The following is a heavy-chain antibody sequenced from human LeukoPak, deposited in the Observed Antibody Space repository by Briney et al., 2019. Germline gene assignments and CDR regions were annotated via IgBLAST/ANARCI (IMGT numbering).Heavy chain of an antibody. J-gene: IGHJ4*02. CDR2: IYTSGST. CDR1: GGPISSGSYY. D-gene: IGHD2-2*02. V-gene: IGHV4-61*02. Sequence: SQTLSLTCTVSGGPISSGSYYWSWIRQPAGKGLEWIGRIYTSGSTNYNPSLKSRVTISVDTSKNQFSLKLSSVTAADTAVYYCARGYCSSTSCYNYFDYWGQGTLVTVSS. CDR3: ARGYCSSTSCYNYFDY.